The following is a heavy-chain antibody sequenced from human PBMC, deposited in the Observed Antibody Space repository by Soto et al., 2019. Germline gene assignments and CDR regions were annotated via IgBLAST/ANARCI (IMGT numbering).Heavy chain of an antibody. V-gene: IGHV3-21*01. CDR2: ISSSISYI. J-gene: IGHJ5*02. D-gene: IGHD3-22*01. CDR3: ARDQDYYDSSGYYFLGRAPWFDP. Sequence: EVQLVESGGGLVKPGGSLRLSCAASGFTFSSYSMNWVRQAPGKGLEWVSSISSSISYIYYADSVKGRFTISRDNAKNSLYLQMNSLRAEDTAVYYCARDQDYYDSSGYYFLGRAPWFDPWGQGTLVTVSS. CDR1: GFTFSSYS.